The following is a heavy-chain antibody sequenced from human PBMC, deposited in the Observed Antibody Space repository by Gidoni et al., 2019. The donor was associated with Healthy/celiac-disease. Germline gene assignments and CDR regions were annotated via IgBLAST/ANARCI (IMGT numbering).Heavy chain of an antibody. Sequence: EVQLVESGGGLVKPGGSLRLSCAASGFTFSSYSMNWVRQAPGKGLEWVSSISSSSSYIYYADSVKGRFTISRDNAKNSLYLQMNSLRAEDTAVYYCARDSEPAAIFYYYYGMDVWGQGTTVTVSS. CDR3: ARDSEPAAIFYYYYGMDV. D-gene: IGHD2-2*01. J-gene: IGHJ6*02. CDR1: GFTFSSYS. CDR2: ISSSSSYI. V-gene: IGHV3-21*01.